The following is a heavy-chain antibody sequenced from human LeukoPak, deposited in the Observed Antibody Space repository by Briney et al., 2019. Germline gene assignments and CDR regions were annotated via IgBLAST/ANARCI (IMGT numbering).Heavy chain of an antibody. Sequence: SQTLSLTCAISGDSVSSNSAAWNWIRQSPSRGLEWLGRTYYRSRWYNEYALSVKSRITIIPDTSKNHFSLQLNSVTPEDTAVYYCARVPGIAAAGGRYFDYWGQGTLVTVSS. CDR2: TYYRSRWYN. CDR3: ARVPGIAAAGGRYFDY. V-gene: IGHV6-1*01. CDR1: GDSVSSNSAA. D-gene: IGHD6-13*01. J-gene: IGHJ4*02.